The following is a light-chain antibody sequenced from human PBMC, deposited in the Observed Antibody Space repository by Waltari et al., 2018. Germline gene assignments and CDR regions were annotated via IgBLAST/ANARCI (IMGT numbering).Light chain of an antibody. J-gene: IGKJ2*01. CDR1: QDIGSS. V-gene: IGKV1D-8*01. CDR3: QQNLTFPYT. CDR2: AAS. Sequence: VISMTQSPSFLSASTGDRVTISCRVSQDIGSSLAWYQQKPGKAPDLLIFAASTLKSGVPSRFSGSGSGTDFTLTISRMQSEDCATYYCQQNLTFPYTFGQGTKLEI.